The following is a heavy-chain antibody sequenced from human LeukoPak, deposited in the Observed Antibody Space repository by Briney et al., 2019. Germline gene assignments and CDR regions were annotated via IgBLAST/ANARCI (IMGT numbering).Heavy chain of an antibody. CDR2: IYHSGST. CDR1: GGSISSGGYS. J-gene: IGHJ5*02. CDR3: ARVMSMIKSHNWFDP. Sequence: PSETLSLTCAVSGGSISSGGYSWSWIRQPPGKGLEWIGYIYHSGSTYYNPSLKSRVTISVDRSKNQFSLKLSSVTAADTAVYYCARVMSMIKSHNWFDPWGQGTLVTVSS. D-gene: IGHD3-22*01. V-gene: IGHV4-30-2*01.